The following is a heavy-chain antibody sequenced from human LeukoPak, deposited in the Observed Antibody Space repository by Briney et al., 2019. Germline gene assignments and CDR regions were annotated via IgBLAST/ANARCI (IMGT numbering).Heavy chain of an antibody. CDR1: GGTFSSYA. J-gene: IGHJ4*02. V-gene: IGHV1-69*01. D-gene: IGHD5-18*01. Sequence: SVKVSCKASGGTFSSYAISWVRQAPGQGLEWMGGIIPIFGTANYTQKFQGRVTITADESTSTAYMELSSLRSEDTAVYYCARVASGYSYGNGFDYWGQGTLVTVSS. CDR2: IIPIFGTA. CDR3: ARVASGYSYGNGFDY.